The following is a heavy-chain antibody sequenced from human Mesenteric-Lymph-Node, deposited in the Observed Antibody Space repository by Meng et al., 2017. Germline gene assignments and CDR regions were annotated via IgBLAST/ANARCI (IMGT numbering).Heavy chain of an antibody. J-gene: IGHJ6*02. CDR2: ISSSGSTI. V-gene: IGHV3-48*03. CDR3: ANGRVGARPYYYYGMDV. D-gene: IGHD1-26*01. Sequence: GESLKISCAASGFTFSSYEMNWVRQAPGKGLEWVSYISSSGSTIYYADSVKGRFTISRDNAKNSLYLQMNSLRAEDTAVYYCANGRVGARPYYYYGMDVWGQGTTVTVSS. CDR1: GFTFSSYE.